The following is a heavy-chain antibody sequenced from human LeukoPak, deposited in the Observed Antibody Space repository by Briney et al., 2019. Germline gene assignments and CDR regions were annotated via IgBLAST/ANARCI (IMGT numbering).Heavy chain of an antibody. Sequence: ASVKVSCTASVYTFTSYGISWVRQAPGHGLEWMGWISAYNGNTNYAQKLQGRVTMTTDTSTSTAYMELRSLRSDDTAVYYCARDYCSSTSCHFDYWGQGTLVTVSS. J-gene: IGHJ4*02. V-gene: IGHV1-18*01. CDR3: ARDYCSSTSCHFDY. CDR2: ISAYNGNT. D-gene: IGHD2-2*01. CDR1: VYTFTSYG.